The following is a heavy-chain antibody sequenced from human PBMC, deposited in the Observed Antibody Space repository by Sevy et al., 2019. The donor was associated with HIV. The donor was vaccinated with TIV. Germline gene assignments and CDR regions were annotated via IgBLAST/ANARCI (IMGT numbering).Heavy chain of an antibody. Sequence: GGSLRLSCAASGFTFSSYTFNWVRQAPGKGLEWVSSISSDSGYIYKADSVKVRFNISRDNAKNSLYLQMNSLRAEDTAVYYFARVPIIAEDGMYYFDYWGQGTLVTVSS. V-gene: IGHV3-21*01. J-gene: IGHJ4*02. CDR1: GFTFSSYT. CDR2: ISSDSGYI. CDR3: ARVPIIAEDGMYYFDY. D-gene: IGHD6-13*01.